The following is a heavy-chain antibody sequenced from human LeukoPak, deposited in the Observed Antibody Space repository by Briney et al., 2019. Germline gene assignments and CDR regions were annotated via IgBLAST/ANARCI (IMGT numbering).Heavy chain of an antibody. Sequence: GGSLRLSCAASGFSFSDYYMSWIRQAPGKGLEWVSYISSSGSTIYYADSVKGRFTISRDNAKNSLYLQMNSLRAEDTAVYYCAKVLAAAAGAFDIWGQGTMVTVSS. CDR1: GFSFSDYY. V-gene: IGHV3-11*04. D-gene: IGHD6-13*01. CDR3: AKVLAAAAGAFDI. J-gene: IGHJ3*02. CDR2: ISSSGSTI.